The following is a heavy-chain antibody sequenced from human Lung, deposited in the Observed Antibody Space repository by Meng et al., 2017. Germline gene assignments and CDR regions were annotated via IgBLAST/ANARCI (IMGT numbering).Heavy chain of an antibody. D-gene: IGHD6-6*01. V-gene: IGHV1-18*01. CDR1: GYTITSYG. CDR3: AASTSIAGSPFDY. Sequence: PVVQPGAEAETPGASVKLSCKSSGYTITSYGISWVRQAPGQGLEWMGWISAYNGNTNYAQKLQGRATMTTDTSTRTAYMELSSLRSDDTAVYYCAASTSIAGSPFDYWGQGTLVTVSS. CDR2: ISAYNGNT. J-gene: IGHJ4*02.